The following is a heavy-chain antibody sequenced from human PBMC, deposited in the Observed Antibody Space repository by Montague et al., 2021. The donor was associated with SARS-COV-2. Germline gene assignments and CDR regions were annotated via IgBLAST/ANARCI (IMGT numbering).Heavy chain of an antibody. D-gene: IGHD2-8*01. J-gene: IGHJ5*02. CDR1: GSYLRGYF. V-gene: IGHV4-59*13. Sequence: SETLSLTCSVSGSYLRGYFWSWVRQPPGQRLEWIGYILYNGTAIYNPALRSRLTMSVDMSRNQFSLELRSMTVTDTAFYYCTRGNGWYQPWGRGTLVTVSS. CDR3: TRGNGWYQP. CDR2: ILYNGTA.